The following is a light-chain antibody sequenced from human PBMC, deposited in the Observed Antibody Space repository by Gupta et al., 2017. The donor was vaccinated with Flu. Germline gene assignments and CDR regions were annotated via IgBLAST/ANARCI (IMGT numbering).Light chain of an antibody. CDR2: QDS. V-gene: IGLV3-1*01. CDR3: QAWDSSTAEGV. CDR1: KLGDKY. Sequence: SSELTQPPSVSVSPGQTASITCSGDKLGDKYACWYQQKPGQSPVLVIYQDSKRPSGIPERLSGSNSGNTATLTISGTQAMDEADYYCQAWDSSTAEGVFGGGTKLTVL. J-gene: IGLJ2*01.